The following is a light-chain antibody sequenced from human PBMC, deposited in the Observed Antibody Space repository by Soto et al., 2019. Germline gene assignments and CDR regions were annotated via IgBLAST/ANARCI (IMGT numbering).Light chain of an antibody. CDR3: QVWDSSSDPVV. CDR1: NIGSKS. V-gene: IGLV3-21*02. J-gene: IGLJ2*01. CDR2: DDS. Sequence: SYELTQPPSVSVAPGQTARITCGGNNIGSKSVHWYQQKPGQAPVLVVYDDSYRPSGIPERFSGSNSGNTAALTISRVEAGDEADYYCQVWDSSSDPVVFGGGTKLTVL.